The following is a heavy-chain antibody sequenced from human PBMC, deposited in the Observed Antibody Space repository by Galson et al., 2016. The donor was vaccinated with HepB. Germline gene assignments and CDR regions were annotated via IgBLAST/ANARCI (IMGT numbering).Heavy chain of an antibody. V-gene: IGHV3-23*01. D-gene: IGHD2-15*01. CDR3: AKERGWYGGPNYGS. J-gene: IGHJ5*02. Sequence: SLRLSCASSGFTFRCYAMTWVRRAPGKGLEWVSDISGAGGTTHYADSVKGRFTISRDNSRDTLYLQMDRLRAAGTAVYYCAKERGWYGGPNYGSWGQGTLVTVSS. CDR1: GFTFRCYA. CDR2: ISGAGGTT.